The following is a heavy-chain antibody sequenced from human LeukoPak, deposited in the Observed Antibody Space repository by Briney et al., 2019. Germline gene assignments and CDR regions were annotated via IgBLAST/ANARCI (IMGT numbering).Heavy chain of an antibody. V-gene: IGHV3-48*03. Sequence: PGGSLRLSCAASGFTFSSYEMYWVRQAPGKGLEWVSYISGSGSTIHYADSVKGRFTISRDNAKNSLFLQMNSLRAEDTAVYYCARALIVGATKGFDYWGQGTLVTVSS. CDR1: GFTFSSYE. CDR2: ISGSGSTI. D-gene: IGHD1-26*01. J-gene: IGHJ4*02. CDR3: ARALIVGATKGFDY.